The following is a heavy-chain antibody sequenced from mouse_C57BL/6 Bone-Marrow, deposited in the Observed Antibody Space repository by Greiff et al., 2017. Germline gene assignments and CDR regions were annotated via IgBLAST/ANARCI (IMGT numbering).Heavy chain of an antibody. D-gene: IGHD1-1*01. Sequence: QVQLQQSGAELVKPGASVKISCKASGYAFSSYWMNWVKQRPGKGLEWIGQIYPGDGDTNYNGKFKGKATLTADKSSSTAYMQLSSLTSEDSAVYFCARRAYYGSIAWFAYWGQGTLVTVSA. V-gene: IGHV1-80*01. CDR1: GYAFSSYW. CDR3: ARRAYYGSIAWFAY. J-gene: IGHJ3*01. CDR2: IYPGDGDT.